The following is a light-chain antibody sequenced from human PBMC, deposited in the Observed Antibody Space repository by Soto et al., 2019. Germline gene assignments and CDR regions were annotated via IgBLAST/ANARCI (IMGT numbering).Light chain of an antibody. Sequence: EIVMTQSPATLSVSPGERATLSCRASQSISSKLAWYQQKPGQAPRLLIYGASTRATGIPVRFSGSGSGTEFTLTITSLQPEDFAVYYCQEYNYWHPITFGGGTQWIS. CDR3: QEYNYWHPIT. V-gene: IGKV3-15*01. CDR2: GAS. CDR1: QSISSK. J-gene: IGKJ4*01.